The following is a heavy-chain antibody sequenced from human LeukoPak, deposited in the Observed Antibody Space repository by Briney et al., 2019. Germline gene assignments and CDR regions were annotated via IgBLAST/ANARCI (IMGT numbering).Heavy chain of an antibody. V-gene: IGHV1-2*02. CDR1: GYTFTGYY. Sequence: ASVKVSCKASGYTFTGYYMQWVRQAPGQGREWMGWINPNSGGTNYAQKFQGRVTMTRDTSISTAYMELSRLRSDDTAVYYCARVRYSGYDSGGAFDIWGQGTMVTVSS. D-gene: IGHD5-12*01. CDR3: ARVRYSGYDSGGAFDI. J-gene: IGHJ3*02. CDR2: INPNSGGT.